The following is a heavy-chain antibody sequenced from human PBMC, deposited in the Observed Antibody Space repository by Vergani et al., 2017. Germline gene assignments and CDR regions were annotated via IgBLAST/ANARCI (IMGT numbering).Heavy chain of an antibody. V-gene: IGHV3-15*07. CDR3: ARETTVISYYYYYYYMDV. CDR2: IKSKTDGGTT. J-gene: IGHJ6*03. D-gene: IGHD4-17*01. Sequence: EVQLVESGGGLVKPGGSLRLSCAASGFTFSNAWMNWVRQAPGKGLEWVGRIKSKTDGGTTDYAAPVKGRFTISRDDSKNTLYLQMNSLKTEDTAVYYCARETTVISYYYYYYYMDVWGKGTTVTVSS. CDR1: GFTFSNAW.